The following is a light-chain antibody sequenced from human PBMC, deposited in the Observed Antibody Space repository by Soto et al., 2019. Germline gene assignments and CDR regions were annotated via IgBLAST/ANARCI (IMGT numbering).Light chain of an antibody. J-gene: IGKJ4*01. Sequence: EILLTQSPGTLSLSPGQRATLSCRASQSVGSTYLAWYQQKPGQAPRLLIYDISTRAAGIPDRFSGSGSGTDFTLTISRLEPEDFAVYYCQQYSNSPLTFGGGTQVEIK. CDR1: QSVGSTY. CDR3: QQYSNSPLT. CDR2: DIS. V-gene: IGKV3-20*01.